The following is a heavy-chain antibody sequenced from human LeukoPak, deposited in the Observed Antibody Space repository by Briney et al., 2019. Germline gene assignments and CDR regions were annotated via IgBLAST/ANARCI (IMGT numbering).Heavy chain of an antibody. CDR1: GFTFSSYS. Sequence: GGSLRLSCAASGFTFSSYSMNWVRQAPGKGLEWVSSISSSSSYIYYADSVKGRFTISRDNAKNSLYLQMNSLRAEDTAVYYCARDPRGTSRYYYYYYMDVWGKGTTVTVSS. J-gene: IGHJ6*03. V-gene: IGHV3-21*01. CDR3: ARDPRGTSRYYYYYYMDV. D-gene: IGHD1-7*01. CDR2: ISSSSSYI.